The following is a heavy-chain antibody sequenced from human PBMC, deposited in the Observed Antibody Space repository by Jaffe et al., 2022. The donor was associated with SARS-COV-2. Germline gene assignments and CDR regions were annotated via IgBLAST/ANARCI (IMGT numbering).Heavy chain of an antibody. D-gene: IGHD2-15*01. Sequence: EVQLVESGGGLVQPGRSLRLSCAASGFTFDDYAMHWVRQAPGKGLEWVSGISWNSGSIGYADSVKGRFTISRDNAKNSLYLQMNSLRAEDTALYYCAKDLGYGGNEVWEYFDYWGQGTLVTVSS. CDR3: AKDLGYGGNEVWEYFDY. CDR1: GFTFDDYA. V-gene: IGHV3-9*01. CDR2: ISWNSGSI. J-gene: IGHJ4*02.